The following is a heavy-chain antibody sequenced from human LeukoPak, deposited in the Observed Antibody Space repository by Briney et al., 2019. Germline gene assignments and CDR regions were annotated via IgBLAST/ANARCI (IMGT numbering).Heavy chain of an antibody. CDR3: ARDHDYGDYAPLPDGV. Sequence: SVKVSCKASGGTFSSYAISWVRQAPGQGLEWMGRIIHIFGTANYAQKFQGRVTITTDESTSTAYMELSSLRSEDTAVYYCARDHDYGDYAPLPDGVWGKGTTVTVSS. CDR1: GGTFSSYA. D-gene: IGHD4-17*01. J-gene: IGHJ6*04. CDR2: IIHIFGTA. V-gene: IGHV1-69*05.